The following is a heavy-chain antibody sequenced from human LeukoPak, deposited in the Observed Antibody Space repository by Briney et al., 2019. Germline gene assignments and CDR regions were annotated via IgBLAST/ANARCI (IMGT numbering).Heavy chain of an antibody. D-gene: IGHD3-22*01. J-gene: IGHJ4*02. Sequence: ASVKVSCKASGYTFTGYYMHWVRQAPGQGLEWMGWINPNSGGTNYAQKFQGRVTMTRDTSISTAYMELSRLRSDDTAVYYCARDRRSNYYDSSGSDYWGQGTLVTVSS. CDR2: INPNSGGT. V-gene: IGHV1-2*02. CDR3: ARDRRSNYYDSSGSDY. CDR1: GYTFTGYY.